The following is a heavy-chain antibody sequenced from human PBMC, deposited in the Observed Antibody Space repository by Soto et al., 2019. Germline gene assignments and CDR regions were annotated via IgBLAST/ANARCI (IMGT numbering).Heavy chain of an antibody. D-gene: IGHD1-26*01. CDR3: ARGVGATGPYHYYYGMDV. J-gene: IGHJ6*02. CDR1: GGSISSSNW. V-gene: IGHV4-4*02. CDR2: IYHSGST. Sequence: PSETLSLTCAVSGGSISSSNWWSWVRQPPGKGLEWIGEIYHSGSTNYNPSLKSRVTISVDKSKNQFSLKLSSVTAADTALYYCARGVGATGPYHYYYGMDVWGQGTTVTVSS.